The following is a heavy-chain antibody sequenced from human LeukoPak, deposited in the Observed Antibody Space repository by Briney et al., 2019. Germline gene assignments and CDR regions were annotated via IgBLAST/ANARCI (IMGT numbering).Heavy chain of an antibody. J-gene: IGHJ6*03. CDR2: INPNTGGS. CDR1: GYTLTAYY. V-gene: IGHV1-2*02. CDR3: AKDAAPRTFYHHYYMDV. D-gene: IGHD2/OR15-2a*01. Sequence: ASVKVSCKASGYTLTAYYIHWVRQGPGQGLEWMGWINPNTGGSSYAQNFQGRVAMTSDASISAAYMELSSLTSDDTAIYYCAKDAAPRTFYHHYYMDVWGKGTTVTVSS.